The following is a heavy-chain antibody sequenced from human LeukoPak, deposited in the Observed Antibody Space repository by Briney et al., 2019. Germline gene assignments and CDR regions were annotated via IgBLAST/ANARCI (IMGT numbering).Heavy chain of an antibody. V-gene: IGHV3-53*04. CDR3: ARGGGAARLFDY. J-gene: IGHJ4*02. CDR2: IYSGANT. Sequence: GGSLRLSCAASGFIVSNNYMSWVRQAPGKGLEWVSVIYSGANTYYADSVKGRFTISRHNTMNTLYLQMNSLRTEDTAVYYCARGGGAARLFDYWGQGTLVTVSS. CDR1: GFIVSNNY. D-gene: IGHD6-6*01.